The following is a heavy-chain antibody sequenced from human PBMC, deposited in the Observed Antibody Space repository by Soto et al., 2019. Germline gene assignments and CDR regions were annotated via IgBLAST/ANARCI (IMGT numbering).Heavy chain of an antibody. Sequence: SELMSLTCGVEGGSFSGYYWSWIRQPPGKGLEWIGEINHSGSTNYHPSLKSRVTISVDTSKNQFSLKLSSVTAADTAVYYCARGVGSGIVVVVAATQELWFDPWGQGTLVTVSS. CDR1: GGSFSGYY. CDR2: INHSGST. CDR3: ARGVGSGIVVVVAATQELWFDP. D-gene: IGHD2-15*01. V-gene: IGHV4-34*01. J-gene: IGHJ5*02.